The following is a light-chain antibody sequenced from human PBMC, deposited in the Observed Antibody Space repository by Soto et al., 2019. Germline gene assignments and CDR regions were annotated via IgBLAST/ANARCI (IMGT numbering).Light chain of an antibody. V-gene: IGKV1-27*01. CDR2: AAS. Sequence: DIQMTQSPSSLSASVGDRVTITCRASQDISNSLAWYQQKPGKVPKVLIYAASILQSGVPARFSGSGSGTDFTLTISRPQPEDVATYYCQKYNSAPLTFGGGTKVEI. CDR3: QKYNSAPLT. J-gene: IGKJ4*01. CDR1: QDISNS.